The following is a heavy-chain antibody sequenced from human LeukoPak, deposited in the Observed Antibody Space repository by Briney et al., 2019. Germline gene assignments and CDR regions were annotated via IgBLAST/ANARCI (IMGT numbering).Heavy chain of an antibody. CDR1: GGSISSGDYH. Sequence: PSETLSLTCTVSGGSISSGDYHWSCIRQPPGKGLEWIGYIYYSGSTYYNPSLKSRVTISVDTSKNQFSLKLSSVTAADTAVYYCARDVSDTAMIDYWGQGTLVTVSS. J-gene: IGHJ4*02. CDR2: IYYSGST. CDR3: ARDVSDTAMIDY. D-gene: IGHD5-18*01. V-gene: IGHV4-30-4*01.